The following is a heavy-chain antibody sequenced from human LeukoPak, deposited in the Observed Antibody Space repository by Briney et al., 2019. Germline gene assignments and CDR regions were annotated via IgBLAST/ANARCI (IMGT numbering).Heavy chain of an antibody. Sequence: SETLSLTCTVSGGSISSSSYYWGWIRQPPGKGVEWIGSIYYSGSTYYNPSLKSRVTISVDTSKNQFSLKLSSVTAADTAVYYCARLTPGIAVAGTVDYWGQGTLVTASS. CDR2: IYYSGST. D-gene: IGHD6-19*01. CDR3: ARLTPGIAVAGTVDY. V-gene: IGHV4-39*01. J-gene: IGHJ4*02. CDR1: GGSISSSSYY.